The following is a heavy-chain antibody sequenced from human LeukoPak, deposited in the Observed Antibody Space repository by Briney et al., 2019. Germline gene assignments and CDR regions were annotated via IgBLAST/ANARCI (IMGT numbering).Heavy chain of an antibody. CDR3: AKSWGYCSGGSCYGMDG. D-gene: IGHD2-15*01. Sequence: AGGSLRLSCAASGFTFSSYSMNWVRQAPGKGLEWVSSISSSSSYIYYADSVKGRFTISRDNAKNSLYLQMNSLRAEGTAVYYCAKSWGYCSGGSCYGMDGWGQGTTVTVSS. V-gene: IGHV3-21*01. CDR1: GFTFSSYS. J-gene: IGHJ6*02. CDR2: ISSSSSYI.